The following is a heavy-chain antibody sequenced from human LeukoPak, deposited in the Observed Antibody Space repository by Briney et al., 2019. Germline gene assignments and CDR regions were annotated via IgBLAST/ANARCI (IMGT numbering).Heavy chain of an antibody. CDR2: ISHSGTTK. CDR1: GFIFSDHD. CDR3: AREGRGYYGDFDY. Sequence: PGGSLRLSCAASGFIFSDHDMDWIRQAPGKGLEWISYISHSGTTKYYADSVKGRFTISRDNADNSLYLQLNSLRAEDTAVYYCAREGRGYYGDFDYWGQGTLVTVSS. V-gene: IGHV3-11*01. D-gene: IGHD3-22*01. J-gene: IGHJ4*02.